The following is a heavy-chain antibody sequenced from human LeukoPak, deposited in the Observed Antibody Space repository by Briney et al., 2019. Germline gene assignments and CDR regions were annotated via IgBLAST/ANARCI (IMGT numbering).Heavy chain of an antibody. CDR3: AKDIGRIQLWLLSSTLVRGLDY. CDR1: GFTFSSYA. CDR2: ISGSGGST. D-gene: IGHD5-18*01. Sequence: PGGSLRLSCAASGFTFSSYAMSWVRQAPGKGLEWVSAISGSGGSTYYADSVKGRFTISRDNSKNTLYLQMNSLRAGDTAVYYCAKDIGRIQLWLLSSTLVRGLDYWGQGTLVTVSS. V-gene: IGHV3-23*01. J-gene: IGHJ4*02.